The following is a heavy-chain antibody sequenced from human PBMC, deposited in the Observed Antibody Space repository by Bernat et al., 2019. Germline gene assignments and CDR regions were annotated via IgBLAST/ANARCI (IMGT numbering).Heavy chain of an antibody. CDR2: TSSTSDRT. J-gene: IGHJ2*01. CDR3: AKDGLRVSDYWHFDL. CDR1: GFTFSFFA. D-gene: IGHD2-8*01. Sequence: EVQLLESGGGLVQPGGSLRRTCSAAGFTFSFFAMVWVRQAPGKGREWVSATSSTSDRTDYADSVKGRFTVSRDNSKNTLYLQMNSLSAEDTAIYYCAKDGLRVSDYWHFDLWGRGALVTVSS. V-gene: IGHV3-23*01.